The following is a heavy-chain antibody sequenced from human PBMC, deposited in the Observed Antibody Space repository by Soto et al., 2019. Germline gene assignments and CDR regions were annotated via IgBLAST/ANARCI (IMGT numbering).Heavy chain of an antibody. V-gene: IGHV5-10-1*01. J-gene: IGHJ6*02. CDR1: GYSFTSYW. CDR2: IDPSDSYT. CDR3: ARQGYSSSSDYYYGMEV. Sequence: GEALKISCKGSGYSFTSYWSSWVRQMPVKGLEWMGRIDPSDSYTNYSPSFQGHVTISADKSISTAYLQWSSLKASDTAMYYCARQGYSSSSDYYYGMEVWGQGTTVTVSS. D-gene: IGHD6-6*01.